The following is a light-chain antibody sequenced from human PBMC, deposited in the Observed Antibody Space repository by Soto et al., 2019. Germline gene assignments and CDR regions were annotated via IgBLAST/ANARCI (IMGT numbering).Light chain of an antibody. J-gene: IGKJ5*01. V-gene: IGKV1D-12*01. CDR3: QQLNRFPLT. CDR2: AAS. Sequence: DIQMTQSASSVSVSVGDRVTITCRASQGISSWLACYQRKPGRAPKLLIYAASRLQSGVPLRFSVTRSGTDFTLTISDLQPEDFAIYYCQQLNRFPLTFGQGTRLEIK. CDR1: QGISSW.